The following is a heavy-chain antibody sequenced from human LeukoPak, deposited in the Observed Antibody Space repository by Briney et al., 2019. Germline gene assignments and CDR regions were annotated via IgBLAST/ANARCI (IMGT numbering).Heavy chain of an antibody. CDR3: ARDRRDMVRGVSYYFDY. CDR1: GFTFSSYS. J-gene: IGHJ4*02. V-gene: IGHV3-21*01. CDR2: ISSSSSYI. Sequence: GGSLRLSCAASGFTFSSYSMNWVRQAPGKGLEWVSSISSSSSYIYYADSVKGRFTISRDNAKNSLYLQMNSLRAEDTAVYYCARDRRDMVRGVSYYFDYWGQGTLVTVSS. D-gene: IGHD3-10*01.